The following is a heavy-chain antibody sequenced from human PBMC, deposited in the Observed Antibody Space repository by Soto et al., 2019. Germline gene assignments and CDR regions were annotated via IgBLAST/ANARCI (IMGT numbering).Heavy chain of an antibody. Sequence: QVQLVESGGGVVQPGRSLRLSCAASGFTFSSYGMHWVRQAPGKGLEWVAVIRYDGSNKYYADSVKGRFTISRDNSKNKLYLQMNSLRAEHTAVYYLSRDRIQLWPEAFGIWGQGKMVTVSS. D-gene: IGHD5-18*01. CDR1: GFTFSSYG. CDR2: IRYDGSNK. V-gene: IGHV3-33*01. J-gene: IGHJ3*02. CDR3: SRDRIQLWPEAFGI.